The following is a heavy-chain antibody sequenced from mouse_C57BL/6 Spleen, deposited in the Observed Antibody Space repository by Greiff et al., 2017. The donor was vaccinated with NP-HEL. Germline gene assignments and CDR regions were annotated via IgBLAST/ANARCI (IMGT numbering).Heavy chain of an antibody. J-gene: IGHJ3*01. Sequence: EVKLMESGGGLVQPGGSMKLSCVASGFTFSNYWMNWVRQSPEKGLEWVAQIRLKSDNYATHYAESVKGRFTISRDDSKSSVYLQMNNLRAEDTGIYYCTSYYYGSSYLFAYWGQGTLVTVSA. CDR2: IRLKSDNYAT. CDR3: TSYYYGSSYLFAY. V-gene: IGHV6-3*01. D-gene: IGHD1-1*01. CDR1: GFTFSNYW.